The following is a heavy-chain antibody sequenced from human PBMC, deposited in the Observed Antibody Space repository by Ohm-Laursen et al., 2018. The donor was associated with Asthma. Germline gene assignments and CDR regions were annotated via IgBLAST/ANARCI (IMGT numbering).Heavy chain of an antibody. CDR2: ISSSSASI. Sequence: GSLRLSCTASGFTFRNYAMTWVRQAPGKGLEWVSYISSSSASIYYADSLKDRFTISRDNAKKSLYLQMNSLRDEDTAVYYCARDGGTDRPNYYYGMDVWGQGTTVTVSS. CDR1: GFTFRNYA. V-gene: IGHV3-48*02. CDR3: ARDGGTDRPNYYYGMDV. J-gene: IGHJ6*02. D-gene: IGHD3-16*01.